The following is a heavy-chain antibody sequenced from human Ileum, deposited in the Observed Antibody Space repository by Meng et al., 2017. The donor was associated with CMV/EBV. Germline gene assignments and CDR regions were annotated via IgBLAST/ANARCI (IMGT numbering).Heavy chain of an antibody. CDR2: VYGGGST. J-gene: IGHJ6*01. CDR1: GFTASSNY. Sequence: GGSLRLSCAASGFTASSNYMSWIRQAPGKGLQWVSVVYGGGSTYYADSVKGRFTISRDISKNTLYLQMNSLRPEDTAVYYCAREVAGNRNFGVVTALGHYYYVMDVWGQGTTVTGYS. CDR3: AREVAGNRNFGVVTALGHYYYVMDV. D-gene: IGHD3-3*01. V-gene: IGHV3-66*02.